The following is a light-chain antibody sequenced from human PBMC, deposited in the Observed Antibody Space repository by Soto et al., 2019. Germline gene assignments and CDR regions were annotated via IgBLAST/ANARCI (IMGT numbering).Light chain of an antibody. Sequence: DFVMTQSPDSLAVSLGERATINCQSSQSVLSSSNNKNYLAWFQQKPGTAPKVLIYHASNLQSGVPSRFSGSGSGTEFTLTISSLQPEGSATYYCQQSYNTPWTFGQGTKVDIK. J-gene: IGKJ1*01. CDR3: QQSYNTPWT. CDR2: HAS. V-gene: IGKV4-1*01. CDR1: QSVLSSSNNKNY.